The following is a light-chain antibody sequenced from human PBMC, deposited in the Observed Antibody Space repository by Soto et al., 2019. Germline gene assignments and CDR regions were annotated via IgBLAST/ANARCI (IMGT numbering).Light chain of an antibody. CDR3: CSYAGSSTPLYV. CDR1: SSDVGSYNL. V-gene: IGLV2-23*01. Sequence: QSVLTQPASVSGSPGQSITISCTGTSSDVGSYNLVSWYQQHPGKAPKLMIYEGSKRPSGVSNRFSGSKSGNTASPTISGLQAEDEADYYCCSYAGSSTPLYVFGTGTKVTV. CDR2: EGS. J-gene: IGLJ1*01.